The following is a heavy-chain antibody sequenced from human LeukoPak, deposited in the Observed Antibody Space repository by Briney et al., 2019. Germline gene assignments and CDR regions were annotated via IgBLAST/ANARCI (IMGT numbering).Heavy chain of an antibody. CDR3: ANSQRLDSSGYYVF. J-gene: IGHJ4*02. CDR1: GGTFSSYA. CDR2: IIPILGIA. Sequence: ASMKVSCKASGGTFSSYAISWVRQAPGQGLEWMGRIIPILGIANYAQKFQGRVTITADKSTSTAYMELSSLRSEDTAVYYCANSQRLDSSGYYVFWGQGTLVTVSS. D-gene: IGHD3-22*01. V-gene: IGHV1-69*04.